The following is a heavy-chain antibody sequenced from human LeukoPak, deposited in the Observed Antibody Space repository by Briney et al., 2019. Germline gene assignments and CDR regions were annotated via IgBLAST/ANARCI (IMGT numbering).Heavy chain of an antibody. Sequence: SETLSLTCTVSGGSISSYYWSWIRQPPGEGLEWIGYIYYSGSTNYNPSLKSRVTISVDTSKNQFSLKLSSVTAADTAVYYCANYCSGGSCYSGGTGWFDPWGQGTLVTVSS. CDR3: ANYCSGGSCYSGGTGWFDP. J-gene: IGHJ5*02. CDR1: GGSISSYY. D-gene: IGHD2-15*01. V-gene: IGHV4-59*08. CDR2: IYYSGST.